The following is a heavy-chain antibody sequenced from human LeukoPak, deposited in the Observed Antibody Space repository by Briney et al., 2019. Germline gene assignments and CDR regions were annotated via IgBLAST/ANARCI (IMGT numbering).Heavy chain of an antibody. CDR1: GFTSSSYG. J-gene: IGHJ4*02. V-gene: IGHV3-30*02. Sequence: GGSLRLSCAASGFTSSSYGMHWVRQAPGKGLEWVAFIRYDGSNKYYADSVKGRFTISRDNSKNTLYLQMNSLRAEDTAVYYCAKQAVPAATIYFDYWGQGTLVTVSS. CDR2: IRYDGSNK. CDR3: AKQAVPAATIYFDY. D-gene: IGHD2-2*01.